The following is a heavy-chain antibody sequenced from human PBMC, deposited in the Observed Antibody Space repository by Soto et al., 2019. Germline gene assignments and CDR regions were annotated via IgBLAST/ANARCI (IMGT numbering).Heavy chain of an antibody. D-gene: IGHD3-16*02. CDR1: GGTFSSYA. CDR3: ARDKSLRYDYVWGSYRYTHLNASEYYYGMDV. V-gene: IGHV1-69*12. Sequence: QVQLVQSGAEVKKPGSSVKVSCKASGGTFSSYAISWVRQAPGQGLEWMGGIIPIFGTANYAQKFQGIVTITADESTSTAYMELSSLRSEDTAVYYCARDKSLRYDYVWGSYRYTHLNASEYYYGMDVWGQGTTVTVSS. J-gene: IGHJ6*02. CDR2: IIPIFGTA.